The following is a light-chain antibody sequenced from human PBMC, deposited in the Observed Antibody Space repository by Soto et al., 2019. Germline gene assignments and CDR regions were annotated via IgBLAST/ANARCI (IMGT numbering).Light chain of an antibody. J-gene: IGKJ1*01. CDR3: QQYDSSPWT. CDR1: QSVSSSF. V-gene: IGKV3-20*01. CDR2: GAS. Sequence: ESVLTQSPGTLSLSPGERATLSCRASQSVSSSFLAWYQLKPGQAPRLLIYGASSRATGIPDRFSGSGSGTDFTLTISRLEPEDFAVYYCQQYDSSPWTFGQGTKVKIK.